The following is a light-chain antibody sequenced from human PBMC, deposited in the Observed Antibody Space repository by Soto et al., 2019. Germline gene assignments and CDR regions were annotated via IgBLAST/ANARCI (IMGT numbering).Light chain of an antibody. V-gene: IGKV3-11*01. CDR1: QSVSRK. Sequence: EIVMRQSPATPSVSQGEGATLSCTASQSVSRKLAWYQQTRGQAPRLLIFGASTRATGIPARFSGSGSGTDFTLTISSLEPEDFAVYYCQQRSNWLFTFGPGTKVDI. CDR2: GAS. CDR3: QQRSNWLFT. J-gene: IGKJ3*01.